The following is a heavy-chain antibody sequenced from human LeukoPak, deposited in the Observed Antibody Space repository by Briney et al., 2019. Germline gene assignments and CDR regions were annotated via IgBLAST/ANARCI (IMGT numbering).Heavy chain of an antibody. Sequence: SETLSLTCTVSGGSISTSSYYWGWIRQPPGKGLEWIGSIYYSGSTYYNSSPKSRVTISVDTSKNQFSLKLSSVTAADTAVYYCAREQVYYYDSSGYFYDWGQGTLVTVSS. D-gene: IGHD3-22*01. CDR3: AREQVYYYDSSGYFYD. CDR1: GGSISTSSYY. J-gene: IGHJ4*02. V-gene: IGHV4-39*07. CDR2: IYYSGST.